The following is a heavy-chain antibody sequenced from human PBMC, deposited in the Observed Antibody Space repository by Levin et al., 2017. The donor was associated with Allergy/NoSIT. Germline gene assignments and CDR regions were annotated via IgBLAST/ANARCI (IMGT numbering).Heavy chain of an antibody. J-gene: IGHJ4*02. V-gene: IGHV3-30-3*01. CDR3: AVQRSPGIVDATMGFDY. Sequence: GGSLRLSCAASGFTFSNYAMHWVRQAPGKGPEWVAVISYDGSGKYYADSVKGRFTISRDNSKNTLYLQVNSLKPEYTAVYYCAVQRSPGIVDATMGFDYWGQGTLVTVSS. CDR1: GFTFSNYA. D-gene: IGHD1-26*01. CDR2: ISYDGSGK.